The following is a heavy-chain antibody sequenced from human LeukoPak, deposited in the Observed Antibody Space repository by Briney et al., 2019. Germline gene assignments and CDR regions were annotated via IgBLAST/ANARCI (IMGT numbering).Heavy chain of an antibody. Sequence: ASVKASCKASGYTFTGYYMHWVRQAPGQGLEWMGWINPNSGGTNYAQKFQGRVTMTRDTSISTAYMELSRLRSDDTAVYYCARAFENYDYVWGSYRYFDYWGQGTLVTVSS. D-gene: IGHD3-16*02. CDR2: INPNSGGT. J-gene: IGHJ4*02. V-gene: IGHV1-2*02. CDR1: GYTFTGYY. CDR3: ARAFENYDYVWGSYRYFDY.